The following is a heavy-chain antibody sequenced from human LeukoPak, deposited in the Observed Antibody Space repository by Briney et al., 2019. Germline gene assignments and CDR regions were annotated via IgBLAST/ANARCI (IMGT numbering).Heavy chain of an antibody. CDR1: GYSISSGYY. CDR3: AGAITMVRGNNWFDP. Sequence: SETLSLTCTVSGYSISSGYYWGWIRQPPGKGLEWIGSIYHSGSTYYNPSLKSRVTISVDTSKNQFSLKLSSVTAADTAVYYCAGAITMVRGNNWFDPWGQGTLVTVSS. V-gene: IGHV4-38-2*02. J-gene: IGHJ5*02. CDR2: IYHSGST. D-gene: IGHD3-10*01.